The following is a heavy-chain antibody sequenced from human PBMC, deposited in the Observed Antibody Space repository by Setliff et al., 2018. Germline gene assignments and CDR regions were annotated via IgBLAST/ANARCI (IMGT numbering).Heavy chain of an antibody. CDR3: ARTRYGLGGRPY. Sequence: SETLSLTCTVSGDSISGDYWSWIRQPPGKGLEWIGFIHYSGSTNYNPSLKSRVTISLDTPKNQFSLRLSSVTAADTAVHYCARTRYGLGGRPYWGQGTLVTVSS. J-gene: IGHJ4*02. CDR2: IHYSGST. CDR1: GDSISGDY. D-gene: IGHD2-15*01. V-gene: IGHV4-59*01.